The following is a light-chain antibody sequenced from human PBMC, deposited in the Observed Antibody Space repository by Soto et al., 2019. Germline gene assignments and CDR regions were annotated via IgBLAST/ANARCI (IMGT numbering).Light chain of an antibody. CDR2: DTS. V-gene: IGKV3-15*01. CDR3: HHYHNAAGT. J-gene: IGKJ4*01. Sequence: EIVLTRSPAALSVSQGERASLSCWASQSVGSTLNWYQQRPGRAPRLIIYDTSIRATGIPARFSGSGSGTEFTLTINSLQSEDYAVYFCHHYHNAAGTFGGGTKVDIK. CDR1: QSVGST.